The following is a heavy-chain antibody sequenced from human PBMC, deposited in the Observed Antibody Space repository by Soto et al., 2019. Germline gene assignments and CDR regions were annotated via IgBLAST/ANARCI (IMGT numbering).Heavy chain of an antibody. D-gene: IGHD3-22*01. CDR3: ARLGVAFDYDSSGPPTFDY. CDR1: GGSISSSSYY. Sequence: SETLSLTCTVSGGSISSSSYYWGWIRQPPGKGLEWIGSIYYSGSTYYNPSLKSRVTISVDTSKNQFSLKLSSVTAADTAVYYCARLGVAFDYDSSGPPTFDYWGQGTLVTVSS. V-gene: IGHV4-39*01. CDR2: IYYSGST. J-gene: IGHJ4*02.